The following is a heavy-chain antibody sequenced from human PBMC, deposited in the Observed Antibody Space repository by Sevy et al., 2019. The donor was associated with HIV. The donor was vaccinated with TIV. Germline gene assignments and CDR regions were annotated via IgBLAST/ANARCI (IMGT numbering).Heavy chain of an antibody. V-gene: IGHV3-30-3*01. Sequence: GGSLRLSCTASAFTFSSYAMHWVRQAPGKGLEWVAVISYDGSNKYYADSVKGRFTISRDNSKNTLYLQMNSLRAEDTAVYYCARGNGQETREYYFDYWGQGTLVTVSS. CDR3: ARGNGQETREYYFDY. CDR2: ISYDGSNK. J-gene: IGHJ4*02. CDR1: AFTFSSYA. D-gene: IGHD1-1*01.